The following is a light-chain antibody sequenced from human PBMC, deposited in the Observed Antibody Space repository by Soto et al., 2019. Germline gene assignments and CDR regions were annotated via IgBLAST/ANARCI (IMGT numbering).Light chain of an antibody. V-gene: IGLV7-43*01. CDR3: LLYYAGAWV. CDR1: TGAVTSGHY. J-gene: IGLJ3*02. Sequence: QAVVTQESSLTVSPGGTVTLTCASSTGAVTSGHYPNWFQQKPGHAPRALIYSTSHKHSWTPARFSGSLLGGKAALTLSGVQPEDEAEYSCLLYYAGAWVFGGGTNLTVL. CDR2: STS.